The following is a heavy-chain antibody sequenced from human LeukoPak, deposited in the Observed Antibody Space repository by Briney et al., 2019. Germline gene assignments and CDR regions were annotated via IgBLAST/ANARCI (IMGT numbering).Heavy chain of an antibody. CDR3: ATNGGPSSGSYQVDY. Sequence: GRSLRLACADSGFSFRSYSMNWVGQAPGKGLEWVASISDSGSYIHDADSVKGRFIISRDNARNSLHLQMNSLRAEDTAVYYCATNGGPSSGSYQVDYWRQGTLVTVSS. V-gene: IGHV3-21*01. D-gene: IGHD6-19*01. CDR2: ISDSGSYI. CDR1: GFSFRSYS. J-gene: IGHJ4*02.